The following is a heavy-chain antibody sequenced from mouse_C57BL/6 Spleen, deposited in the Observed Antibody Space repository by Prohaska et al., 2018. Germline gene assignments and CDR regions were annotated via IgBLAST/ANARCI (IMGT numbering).Heavy chain of an antibody. CDR3: ARVDDYLAWFAY. D-gene: IGHD2-4*01. J-gene: IGHJ3*01. CDR1: NIKYDY. CDR2: IDPENGDT. Sequence: NIKYDYMHGVKQMPEHCLEWIGWIDPENGDTEYASKFQGKATITADTSSNTAYLQLSSLTSEDTAVYFCARVDDYLAWFAYWGQGTLVTVSA. V-gene: IGHV14-4*01.